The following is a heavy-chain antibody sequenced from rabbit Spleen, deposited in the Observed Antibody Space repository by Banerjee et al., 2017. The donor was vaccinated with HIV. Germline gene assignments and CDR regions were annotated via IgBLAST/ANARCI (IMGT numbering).Heavy chain of an antibody. D-gene: IGHD7-1*01. CDR1: GFSFNSGYD. CDR2: IDAGNSGST. Sequence: QEQLEESGGGLVKPEGSLTLTCKASGFSFNSGYDMCWVRQAPGKGLEWIACIDAGNSGSTYSATWAKGRFTISKTSSTTVTLQMTSLTVADTATYFCARDTGTSFSSYGMDLWGPGTLVTVS. V-gene: IGHV1S45*01. CDR3: ARDTGTSFSSYGMDL. J-gene: IGHJ6*01.